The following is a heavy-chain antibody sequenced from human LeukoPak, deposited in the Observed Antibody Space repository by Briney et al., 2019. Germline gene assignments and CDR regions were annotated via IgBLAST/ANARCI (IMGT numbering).Heavy chain of an antibody. V-gene: IGHV4-38-2*02. CDR3: ARDGVFHDSDVDSFDY. CDR1: NYSITSGYF. D-gene: IGHD2-21*01. J-gene: IGHJ4*02. Sequence: KTSETLSLTCAVSNYSITSGYFWGWIRQPPGKGLEWIASIYHSGTTYYNPSLRNRVTLFVDTSKNQFSLKLTSLTAADTAVYYCARDGVFHDSDVDSFDYWGQGTLVTVSS. CDR2: IYHSGTT.